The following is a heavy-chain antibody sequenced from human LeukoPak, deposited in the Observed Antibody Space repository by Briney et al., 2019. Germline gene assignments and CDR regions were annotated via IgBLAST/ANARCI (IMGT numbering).Heavy chain of an antibody. V-gene: IGHV3-48*03. J-gene: IGHJ5*02. CDR1: GFTFSSYE. Sequence: PGGSLRLSCAASGFTFSSYEMHWVRQAPGKGLEWVSYISIDGSSTYYADSVKGRFTMSRDNAKNCLYLQMNSLRTEDTAVYHCGRDRGNWFDPWGQGTLVTVSS. CDR2: ISIDGSST. CDR3: GRDRGNWFDP.